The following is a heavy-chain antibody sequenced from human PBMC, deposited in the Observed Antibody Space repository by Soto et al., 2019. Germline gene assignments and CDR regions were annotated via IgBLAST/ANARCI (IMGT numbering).Heavy chain of an antibody. CDR1: GGSISSGGYS. V-gene: IGHV4-30-2*01. CDR2: IYHSGST. J-gene: IGHJ6*02. CDR3: ARDRASCHLSCGMDV. Sequence: SETLSLTCAVSGGSISSGGYSWSWIRQPPGKGLEWIGYIYHSGSTYYNPSLKSRVTISVDRSKNQFSLKLSSVTAADTAVYYCARDRASCHLSCGMDVWGQGTTVTVSS. D-gene: IGHD2-2*01.